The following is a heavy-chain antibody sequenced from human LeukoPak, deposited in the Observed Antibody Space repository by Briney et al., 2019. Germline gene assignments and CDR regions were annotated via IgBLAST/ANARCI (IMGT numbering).Heavy chain of an antibody. V-gene: IGHV1-3*01. CDR2: INAGNGNT. J-gene: IGHJ3*02. D-gene: IGHD1-1*01. Sequence: GASVKVSCKASGYTFTSYAMHWVRQAPGQRLEWMGWINAGNGNTKYSQKFQGRVTITRDTSASTAYMELSSLRSEDTAVYYCARRKPTSVGDAFDIWGQGTMVTVSS. CDR1: GYTFTSYA. CDR3: ARRKPTSVGDAFDI.